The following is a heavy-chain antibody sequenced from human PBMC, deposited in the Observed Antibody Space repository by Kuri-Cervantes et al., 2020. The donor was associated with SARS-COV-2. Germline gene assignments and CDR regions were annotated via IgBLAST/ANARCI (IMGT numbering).Heavy chain of an antibody. V-gene: IGHV1-69*06. J-gene: IGHJ6*03. CDR1: GGTFSSYA. CDR2: IIPIFGTA. CDR3: AREGDSSSSMSYYYYYMDV. D-gene: IGHD6-6*01. Sequence: SVKVSCKASGGTFSSYAISWVRQAPGQGLEWMGGIIPIFGTANYAQKFQGRVTITADKSTSTAYMELSSLRSEDTAVYYCAREGDSSSSMSYYYYYMDVWGKGTTVTVSS.